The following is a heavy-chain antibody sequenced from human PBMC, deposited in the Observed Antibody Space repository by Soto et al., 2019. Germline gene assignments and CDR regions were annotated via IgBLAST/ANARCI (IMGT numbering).Heavy chain of an antibody. CDR3: AKAPYSSSSPGLYY. J-gene: IGHJ4*02. CDR1: GLPFSSYG. V-gene: IGHV3-30*18. D-gene: IGHD6-6*01. CDR2: ISYDGSNK. Sequence: AGSLRLSCAASGLPFSSYGMHWVRPAPGKGLEWVAVISYDGSNKYYADSVKGRFTISRDNSKNTLYLQMNSLRAEDTAVDYCAKAPYSSSSPGLYYWGQGTLVPVSS.